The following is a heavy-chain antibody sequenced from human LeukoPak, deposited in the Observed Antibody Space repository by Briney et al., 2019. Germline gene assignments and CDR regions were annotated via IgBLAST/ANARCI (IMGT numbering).Heavy chain of an antibody. Sequence: ASVKVSCKASGGTFSSYAISWVRQAPGRGLEWMGGIIPIFGTANYAQKFQGRVTITADESTSTAYMELSSLRSEDTAVYYCARDSHDYTSSWGQGTLVTVSS. CDR1: GGTFSSYA. J-gene: IGHJ4*02. V-gene: IGHV1-69*01. CDR3: ARDSHDYTSS. D-gene: IGHD2-2*02. CDR2: IIPIFGTA.